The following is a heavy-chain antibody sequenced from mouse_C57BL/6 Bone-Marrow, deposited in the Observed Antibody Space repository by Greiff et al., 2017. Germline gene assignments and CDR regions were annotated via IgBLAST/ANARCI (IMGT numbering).Heavy chain of an antibody. Sequence: QVQLQQPGAELVRPGTSVKLSCKASGYTFTSYWMHWVKQRPGQGLEWIGVIDPSDSYTNYNQKFKGKATLTVDTSSSTAYMQLSSLTAEDSAVYYCAREPYYYGSSDWYCDVWGTGTTVTVSS. D-gene: IGHD1-1*01. V-gene: IGHV1-59*01. J-gene: IGHJ1*03. CDR2: IDPSDSYT. CDR1: GYTFTSYW. CDR3: AREPYYYGSSDWYCDV.